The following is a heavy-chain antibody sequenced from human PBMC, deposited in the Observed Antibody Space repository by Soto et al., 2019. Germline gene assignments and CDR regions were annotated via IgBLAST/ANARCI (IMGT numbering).Heavy chain of an antibody. Sequence: PEEALRLSCAASGCTFSTYAINLVRQAPGKGLEWVSAISGSGGSTYYADSVKGRFTISRDNSKNTLYLQMNSLRAEDTAVYYCAKCRSGTLYFYYQAVPAKGTTVLVSS. V-gene: IGHV3-23*01. CDR3: AKCRSGTLYFYYQAV. CDR1: GCTFSTYA. J-gene: IGHJ6*03. CDR2: ISGSGGST.